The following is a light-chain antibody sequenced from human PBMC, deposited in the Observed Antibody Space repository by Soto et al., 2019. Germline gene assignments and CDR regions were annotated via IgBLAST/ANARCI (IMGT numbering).Light chain of an antibody. V-gene: IGKV3-20*01. CDR3: QHYGGSLI. J-gene: IGKJ4*01. Sequence: EVLWTQAPVTRSLSPVEGATVSCRVSQSINSKSLVWYQRKFGQAPRLLIYNTSSRATGIPDSFSGSGSGTDFNPRTSRLEPEDFAVYYCQHYGGSLIFGTGTXVELK. CDR2: NTS. CDR1: QSINSKS.